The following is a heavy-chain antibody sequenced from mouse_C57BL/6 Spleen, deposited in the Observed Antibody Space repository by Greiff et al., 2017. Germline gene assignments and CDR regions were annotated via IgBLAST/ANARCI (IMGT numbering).Heavy chain of an antibody. J-gene: IGHJ2*01. CDR3: ARSFYYINPYYYFDD. CDR1: GYTFTSYW. D-gene: IGHD2-5*01. CDR2: IHPNSGST. V-gene: IGHV1-64*01. Sequence: QVQLQQPGAELVKPGASVKLSCKASGYTFTSYWMHWVKQRPGQGLEWIGMIHPNSGSTNYNEKFKSKATLTVDKSSSTAYMQLSSLTSEDSAVYYCARSFYYINPYYYFDDWGQGTTLTVSS.